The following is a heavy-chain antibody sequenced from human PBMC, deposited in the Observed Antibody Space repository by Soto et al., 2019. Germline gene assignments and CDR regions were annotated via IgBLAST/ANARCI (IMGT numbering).Heavy chain of an antibody. CDR1: GDSVSTNTAT. V-gene: IGHV6-1*01. D-gene: IGHD3-22*01. CDR2: TYYRSRWYF. Sequence: SQTLSLTCDISGDSVSTNTATWDWIRQSPSRGLEWLGRTYYRSRWYFDYAVSVKSRITIIPDISNNQVSLQLTSVTPDDTAIYYCVRLIGNSWLDSWGQGTLVTVSS. J-gene: IGHJ5*01. CDR3: VRLIGNSWLDS.